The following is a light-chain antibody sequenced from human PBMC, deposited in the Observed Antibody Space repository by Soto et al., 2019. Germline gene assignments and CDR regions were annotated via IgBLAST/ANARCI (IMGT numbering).Light chain of an antibody. Sequence: DIQMTQSPSSLSASVGDRVTITCQASQDISNYLNWYQQKPGKAPKLLIYDASNLETGVPSRFSGSGSVTDFTFTISSLQPEDIATYHCQQYDNLPFTFGPGTKVDIK. J-gene: IGKJ3*01. CDR2: DAS. CDR1: QDISNY. V-gene: IGKV1-33*01. CDR3: QQYDNLPFT.